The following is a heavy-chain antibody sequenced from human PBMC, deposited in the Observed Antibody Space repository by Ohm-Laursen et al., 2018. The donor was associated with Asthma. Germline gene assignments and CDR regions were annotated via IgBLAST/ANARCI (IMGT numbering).Heavy chain of an antibody. CDR3: AKDSSSWYGPYYFDY. CDR1: GFTFDDYA. Sequence: SLRLSCAASGFTFDDYAMHWVRQAPGKGLEWVSGISWNSGSIGYADSVKGRFTISRDNAKNSLYLQMNSLRAEDTALYYCAKDSSSWYGPYYFDYWGQGTLVTVSS. J-gene: IGHJ4*02. CDR2: ISWNSGSI. D-gene: IGHD6-13*01. V-gene: IGHV3-9*01.